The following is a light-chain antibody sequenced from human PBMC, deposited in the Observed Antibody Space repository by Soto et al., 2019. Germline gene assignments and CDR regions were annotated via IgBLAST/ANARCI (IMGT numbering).Light chain of an antibody. J-gene: IGLJ1*01. V-gene: IGLV2-14*01. CDR1: SDDIGTYEY. Sequence: QSVLQQPTSVSVSPEHSITISCTASSDDIGTYEYISWHKHHPGKAPKLIIFGVYDRPSGVSDRFSGSKSGNTASLTIFGLQLEDEAVYYCSSYTSGSTLPWVFGTGTKVTVL. CDR3: SSYTSGSTLPWV. CDR2: GVY.